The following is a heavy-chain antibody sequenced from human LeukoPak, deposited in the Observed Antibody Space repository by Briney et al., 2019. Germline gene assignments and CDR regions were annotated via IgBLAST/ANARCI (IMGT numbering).Heavy chain of an antibody. CDR2: IKQDGSEK. Sequence: GGSLRLSCAASGFTFSSYWMSWVRQAPGKGLEWVANIKQDGSEKYYVDSVKGRFTTSRDNAKNSLYLQMNSLRAEDTAVYYCATGMGSGATISGTMIDHWGQGTLVTVSS. CDR3: ATGMGSGATISGTMIDH. V-gene: IGHV3-7*01. D-gene: IGHD5-12*01. J-gene: IGHJ4*02. CDR1: GFTFSSYW.